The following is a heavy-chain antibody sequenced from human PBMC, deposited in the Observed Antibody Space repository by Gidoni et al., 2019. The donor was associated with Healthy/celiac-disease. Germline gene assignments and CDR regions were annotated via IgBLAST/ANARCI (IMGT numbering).Heavy chain of an antibody. D-gene: IGHD2-2*01. J-gene: IGHJ6*02. V-gene: IGHV1-18*01. CDR2: ISAYNGNT. CDR1: GYTFTSYG. CDR3: ARERGSTSCPCFGYGMDV. Sequence: QVQLVQSGAEGKKPGASVKVSCKASGYTFTSYGISWVRQAPGQGLEWMGWISAYNGNTNYAQKLQGRVTMTTDTSTSTAYMELRSLRSDDTAVYYCARERGSTSCPCFGYGMDVWGQGTTVTVSS.